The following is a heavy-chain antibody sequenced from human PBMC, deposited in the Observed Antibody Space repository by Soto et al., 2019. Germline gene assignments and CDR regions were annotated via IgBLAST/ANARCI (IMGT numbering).Heavy chain of an antibody. Sequence: GESLKISCAASGFTFSSYGMHWVRQAPGKGLEWVAVIWYDGSNKYYADSVKGRFTISRDNSKNTLYLQMNSLRAEDTAVYYCARGSFVMRELLLDDYWGQGTLVTVSS. CDR2: IWYDGSNK. J-gene: IGHJ4*02. CDR3: ARGSFVMRELLLDDY. CDR1: GFTFSSYG. V-gene: IGHV3-33*01. D-gene: IGHD1-26*01.